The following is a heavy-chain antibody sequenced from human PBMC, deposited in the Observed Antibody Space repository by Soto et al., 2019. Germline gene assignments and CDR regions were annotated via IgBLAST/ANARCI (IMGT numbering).Heavy chain of an antibody. CDR3: TSAKGRLEPPTNDF. J-gene: IGHJ4*02. V-gene: IGHV3-15*01. D-gene: IGHD1-1*01. CDR1: GFTFSNAW. CDR2: IKSDAYGGAI. Sequence: EVQLVESGGGLLKPGGSLRLSCAGSGFTFSNAWMSCVRRSPGKGLEWVGRIKSDAYGGAIDYAAPVKGRFTISRDDSKNTLLLQMNNLRAEDTAVYSCTSAKGRLEPPTNDFWGQGTPVIVSS.